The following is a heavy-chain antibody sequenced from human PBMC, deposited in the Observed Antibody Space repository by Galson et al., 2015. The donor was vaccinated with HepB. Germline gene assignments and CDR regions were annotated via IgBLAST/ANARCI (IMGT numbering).Heavy chain of an antibody. CDR3: ARAPLRRYYGSGRNYYYGMDV. Sequence: SLRLSCAASGFTFSSYSMNWVRQAPGKGLEWVSSISSSSSYIYYADSVKGRFTISRDNAKNSLYLQMNSLRAADTAVYYCARAPLRRYYGSGRNYYYGMDVWGQGTTVTVSS. D-gene: IGHD3-10*01. V-gene: IGHV3-21*01. J-gene: IGHJ6*02. CDR2: ISSSSSYI. CDR1: GFTFSSYS.